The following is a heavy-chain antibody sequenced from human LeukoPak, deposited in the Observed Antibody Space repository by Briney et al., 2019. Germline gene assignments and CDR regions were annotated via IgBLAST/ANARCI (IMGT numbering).Heavy chain of an antibody. CDR2: ISATGGTT. Sequence: GGSLRLSCAASGFTFSTYAMSWVRQAPGKGLEWVSAISATGGTTYYADSVKGWFTISRDNCKNTLYLQMNSLRAEDTAVYYCAKGAAVAFLNWFDPWGQGTLVTVSS. V-gene: IGHV3-23*01. CDR3: AKGAAVAFLNWFDP. J-gene: IGHJ5*02. D-gene: IGHD6-19*01. CDR1: GFTFSTYA.